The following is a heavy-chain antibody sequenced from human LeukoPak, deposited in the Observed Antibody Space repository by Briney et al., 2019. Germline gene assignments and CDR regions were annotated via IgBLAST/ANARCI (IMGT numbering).Heavy chain of an antibody. CDR3: ARVRGSLYSSSWFDY. Sequence: TPSETLSLTCTVSSGSISSYYWSWIRQPPGKGLEWIGYIYYSGSTNYNPSLKSRVTISVDTSKNQFSLKLSSVTAADTAVYYCARVRGSLYSSSWFDYWGQGTLVIVSS. J-gene: IGHJ4*02. CDR1: SGSISSYY. D-gene: IGHD6-13*01. V-gene: IGHV4-59*08. CDR2: IYYSGST.